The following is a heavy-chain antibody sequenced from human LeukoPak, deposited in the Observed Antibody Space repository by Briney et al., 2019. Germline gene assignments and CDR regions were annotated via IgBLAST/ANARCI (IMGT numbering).Heavy chain of an antibody. Sequence: SETLSLTCTVSGGSISSYYWSWIRQPPGKGLEWIGNIFYTGSTNYNPSLKSRVTMSIDTSKYQFSLRLRSVTAADTAVYYCARVYSGWSFAPWGQGSLVTASS. CDR3: ARVYSGWSFAP. D-gene: IGHD5-12*01. CDR2: IFYTGST. V-gene: IGHV4-59*01. J-gene: IGHJ5*02. CDR1: GGSISSYY.